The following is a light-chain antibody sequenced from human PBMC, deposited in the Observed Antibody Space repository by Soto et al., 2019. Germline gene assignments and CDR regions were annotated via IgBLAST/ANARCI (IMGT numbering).Light chain of an antibody. CDR1: QGIRND. V-gene: IGKV1-17*01. CDR2: AAS. J-gene: IGKJ1*01. Sequence: DIPMTQYPYSPSAAVRVRGTNTCRARQGIRNDLGWYHQKPGKAPKRLIYAASSLQSGVPPRFSGSGSGTEFTLKISSLQPEDFATYYCLQPNSYQWTFGQGTKV. CDR3: LQPNSYQWT.